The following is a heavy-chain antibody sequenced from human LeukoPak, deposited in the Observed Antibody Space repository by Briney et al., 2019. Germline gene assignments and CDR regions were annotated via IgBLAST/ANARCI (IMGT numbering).Heavy chain of an antibody. V-gene: IGHV4-38-2*02. CDR1: GYSISSGYY. J-gene: IGHJ4*02. D-gene: IGHD3-22*01. CDR3: ARDAGAGDSSGYYSPLYYFDY. CDR2: IYHTGST. Sequence: SETLSLTCTVSGYSISSGYYWGWIRQPPRKGLEWIGSIYHTGSTYYNPSLKSRVTISVDTSKNQFSLKLSSVTAADTAVYYCARDAGAGDSSGYYSPLYYFDYWGQGTLVTVSS.